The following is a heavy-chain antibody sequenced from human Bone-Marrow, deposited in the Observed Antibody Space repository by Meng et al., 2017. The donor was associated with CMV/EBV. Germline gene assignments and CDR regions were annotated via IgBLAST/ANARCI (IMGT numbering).Heavy chain of an antibody. CDR2: ISYDGSNK. CDR3: AKVVPGYCSTTSCSPDH. Sequence: GESLKISCAASGLTFSSYAMYWVRQAPGKGPEWVAVISYDGSNKYYADSVKGRFTISRDNSKNTLYLQMNSLRAEDTAVYYCAKVVPGYCSTTSCSPDHWGQGTLVTVSS. V-gene: IGHV3-30-3*01. J-gene: IGHJ4*02. CDR1: GLTFSSYA. D-gene: IGHD2-2*01.